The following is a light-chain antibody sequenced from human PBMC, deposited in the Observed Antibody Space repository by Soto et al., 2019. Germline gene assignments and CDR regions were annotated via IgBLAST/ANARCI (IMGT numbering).Light chain of an antibody. CDR3: QQYGRSLWT. CDR2: GAS. V-gene: IGKV3-20*01. Sequence: EIVLTQSPGTMSLSPGERATLSCRASQSVSSTYLAWYQQKPGQAPRLLIYGASSRATGIPDRFSGSASGSDFTLTISRLEPEDFAVYYCQQYGRSLWTFGQVTKVEIK. J-gene: IGKJ1*01. CDR1: QSVSSTY.